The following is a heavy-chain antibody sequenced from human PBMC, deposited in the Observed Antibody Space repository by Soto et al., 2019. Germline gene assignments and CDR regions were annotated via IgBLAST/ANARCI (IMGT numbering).Heavy chain of an antibody. Sequence: QVQLVQSGAEVKKPGASVKVSCKASGYTFTSYGISWVRQAPGQGLEWMGWISAYNGNTNYAQKLQGRVTMTTDTSKRTAYMELRSLRSYDTAVYYCSRDPRGDSSHFDYWGQGTLVTVSS. D-gene: IGHD3-22*01. J-gene: IGHJ4*02. CDR1: GYTFTSYG. CDR3: SRDPRGDSSHFDY. V-gene: IGHV1-18*01. CDR2: ISAYNGNT.